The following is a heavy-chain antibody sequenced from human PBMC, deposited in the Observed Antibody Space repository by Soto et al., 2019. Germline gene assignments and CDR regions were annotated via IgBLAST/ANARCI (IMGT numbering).Heavy chain of an antibody. Sequence: GASVKVSCKASGYTFTSYAMHWVRQAPGQRLEWMGWINAGYGDTKYSQKFQGRVTITRDTSASTVYMELSSLRSEDTAVYYCARLKDFDYGGSWFDPWGQGTLVTVSS. J-gene: IGHJ5*02. D-gene: IGHD4-17*01. V-gene: IGHV1-3*01. CDR3: ARLKDFDYGGSWFDP. CDR2: INAGYGDT. CDR1: GYTFTSYA.